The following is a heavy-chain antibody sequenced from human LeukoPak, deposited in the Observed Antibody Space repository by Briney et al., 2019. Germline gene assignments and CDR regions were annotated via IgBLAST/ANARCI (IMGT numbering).Heavy chain of an antibody. Sequence: GGSLRLSCAASGFTFSSYGMHWVRQAPGKGLEWVAVISYDGSNKYYADSVKGRFTISRDNSKNTLYLRMNSLRAEDTAVYYCAKALYDTDAFDIWGQGTMVTVSS. CDR1: GFTFSSYG. D-gene: IGHD3-22*01. V-gene: IGHV3-30*18. CDR2: ISYDGSNK. J-gene: IGHJ3*02. CDR3: AKALYDTDAFDI.